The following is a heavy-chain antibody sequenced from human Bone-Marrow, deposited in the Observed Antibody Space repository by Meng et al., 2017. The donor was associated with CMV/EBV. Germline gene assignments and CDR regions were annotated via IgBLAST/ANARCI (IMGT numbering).Heavy chain of an antibody. J-gene: IGHJ6*02. CDR1: GFTFNTYT. D-gene: IGHD3-9*01. V-gene: IGHV3-21*01. CDR2: ISSSRSYI. CDR3: TRDRGVVWSEDV. Sequence: GESLKISCAPSGFTFNTYTIHWVRQAPGKGLEWVSSISSSRSYINYADSVKGRFTISRDNAKNSLYLQMNSQRAEDTAVYYCTRDRGVVWSEDVWGQGTTVTVSS.